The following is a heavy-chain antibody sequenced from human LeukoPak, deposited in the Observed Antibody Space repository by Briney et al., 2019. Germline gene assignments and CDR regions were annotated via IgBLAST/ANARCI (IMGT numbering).Heavy chain of an antibody. CDR1: GFTFSSYA. D-gene: IGHD3-22*01. Sequence: GGSLRLSCAASGFTFSSYAMSWVRQAPGKGLEWVSAISGSGGSTYYADSVKGRFTISRDNSKNTLYLQMNSLRAEDTAVYYCAKGPGTYCYDSSPGGDYWGQGTLVTVSS. CDR3: AKGPGTYCYDSSPGGDY. CDR2: ISGSGGST. V-gene: IGHV3-23*01. J-gene: IGHJ4*02.